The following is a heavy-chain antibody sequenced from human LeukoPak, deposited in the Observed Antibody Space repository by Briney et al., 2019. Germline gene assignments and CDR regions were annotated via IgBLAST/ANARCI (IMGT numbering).Heavy chain of an antibody. CDR3: ARDHGSAYYRAPRH. Sequence: ASVKVSCKASGYIFTDYYMHWVRQAPGQGLEWMGTINPSGGSTTYAQKFQGRVIMTRDTSTSTVYMELSSLRSEDTAVYYCARDHGSAYYRAPRHWGQGTLVTVSS. CDR1: GYIFTDYY. V-gene: IGHV1-46*01. J-gene: IGHJ4*02. D-gene: IGHD3-10*01. CDR2: INPSGGST.